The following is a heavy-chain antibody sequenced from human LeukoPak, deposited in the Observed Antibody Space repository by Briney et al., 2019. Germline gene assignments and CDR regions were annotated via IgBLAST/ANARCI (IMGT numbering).Heavy chain of an antibody. D-gene: IGHD6-19*01. CDR3: ARRRSGWYFDY. CDR2: INPNSGGT. CDR1: GYTFTGYY. Sequence: GASVKVSFKASGYTFTGYYMHWVRQAPGQGLEWMGRINPNSGGTNYAQKFQGRVTMTRDTSISTAYMELSRLRSDDTAVYNCARRRSGWYFDYWGQGTLVTVSS. V-gene: IGHV1-2*06. J-gene: IGHJ4*02.